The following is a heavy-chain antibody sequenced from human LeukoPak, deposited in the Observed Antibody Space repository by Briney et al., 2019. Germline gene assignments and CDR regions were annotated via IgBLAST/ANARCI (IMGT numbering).Heavy chain of an antibody. CDR2: IYYSGST. Sequence: SQTLSLTCTVSGGSISSGDYYWSWIRQPPGKGLEWIGYIYYSGSTNYNPSLKSRVTISVDTSKNQFSLKLSSVTAADTAVYYCARGDSSPWYFDLWGRGTPVTVSS. CDR1: GGSISSGDYY. J-gene: IGHJ2*01. D-gene: IGHD6-13*01. CDR3: ARGDSSPWYFDL. V-gene: IGHV4-61*08.